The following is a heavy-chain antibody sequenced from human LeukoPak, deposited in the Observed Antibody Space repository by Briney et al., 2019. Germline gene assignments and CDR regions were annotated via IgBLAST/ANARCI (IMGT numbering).Heavy chain of an antibody. CDR1: GYTFTSYG. Sequence: VASVKVSCKASGYTFTSYGISWVRQAPGQGLEWMGWISAYNGNTNYAQKFQGRVTMTRDTSTSTVYMELSSLRSEDTAVYYCAREDRGRNGMDVWGQGTTVTVSS. CDR3: AREDRGRNGMDV. J-gene: IGHJ6*02. CDR2: ISAYNGNT. V-gene: IGHV1-18*01.